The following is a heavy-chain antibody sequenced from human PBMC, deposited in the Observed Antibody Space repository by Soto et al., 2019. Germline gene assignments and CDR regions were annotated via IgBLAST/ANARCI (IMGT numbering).Heavy chain of an antibody. CDR2: IYYSGT. D-gene: IGHD3-10*01. CDR3: ARGKSRLLWFGELAFAI. J-gene: IGHJ3*02. CDR1: GGSISSYY. V-gene: IGHV4-59*12. Sequence: SETLSLTCTVSGGSISSYYWSWIRQPPGKGLEWIAYIYYSGTSYNPSLKSRVSISLETSKNQFSLKLSSVTAADTAVYYCARGKSRLLWFGELAFAIWGQGTMVTVSS.